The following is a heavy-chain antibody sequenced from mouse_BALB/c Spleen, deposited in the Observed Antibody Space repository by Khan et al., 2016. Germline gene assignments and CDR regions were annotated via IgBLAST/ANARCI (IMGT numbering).Heavy chain of an antibody. CDR1: GYTFTDYS. CDR2: INTETGEP. V-gene: IGHV9-2-1*01. CDR3: GPGIKGGFAY. J-gene: IGHJ3*01. D-gene: IGHD1-3*01. Sequence: QIQLVQSGPELKKPGETVKISCKASGYTFTDYSMHWVKQAPGKGLKWMGWINTETGEPTYADDAKGRFAFPLETSASTAYLQINNLKNEDTATYDCGPGIKGGFAYWGQGTLVTVS.